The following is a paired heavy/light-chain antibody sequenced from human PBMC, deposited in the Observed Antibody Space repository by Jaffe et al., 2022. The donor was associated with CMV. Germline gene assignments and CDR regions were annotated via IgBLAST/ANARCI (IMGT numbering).Light chain of an antibody. CDR1: QGLSTTT. Sequence: EIVLTQSPRTLSLSPGETATLSCRASQGLSTTTYVAWYQQKPGQAPRLLIHGASSRAAGIPDRFSGGGSGTDFTLTISRLESEDFAVYFCQQYSTSPITFGQGTRLDIK. V-gene: IGKV3-20*01. J-gene: IGKJ5*01. CDR2: GAS. CDR3: QQYSTSPIT.
Heavy chain of an antibody. V-gene: IGHV1-2*02. CDR3: ARQGRRNWLISNWFDP. Sequence: QVQLVQSGAEVEKPGASVRVSCRASGYTFTDYYIHWVRQVPGQGLEWMGWISPNTGRTDFAQKFEGRVTMTRDTSISTVHMDLSRLRPDDTAVYYCARQGRRNWLISNWFDPWGQGTLVTVSS. J-gene: IGHJ5*02. D-gene: IGHD1-1*01. CDR2: ISPNTGRT. CDR1: GYTFTDYY.